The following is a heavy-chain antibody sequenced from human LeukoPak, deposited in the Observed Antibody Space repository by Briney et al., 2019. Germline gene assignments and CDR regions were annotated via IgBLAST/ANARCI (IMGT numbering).Heavy chain of an antibody. V-gene: IGHV3-23*01. D-gene: IGHD3-3*01. CDR3: AKVGFSEMEWLLYSDH. CDR2: ISGSSGHT. Sequence: PRGSLTLSCAASGLTFSSYAMSWVRQAPGKGLEWVSAISGSSGHTYYADSVKGRFTISRDNSKNTLYLQMNSLRAEDTAVYYCAKVGFSEMEWLLYSDHWGQGSLVPVS. CDR1: GLTFSSYA. J-gene: IGHJ4*02.